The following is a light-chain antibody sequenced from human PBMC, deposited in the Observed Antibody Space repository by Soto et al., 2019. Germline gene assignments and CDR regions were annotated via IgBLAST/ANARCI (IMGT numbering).Light chain of an antibody. CDR1: QSIGSW. Sequence: DIQMTQSPSTLSASVGDRVTITCRASQSIGSWLAWYQQKPGKAPKLLIYKASSLESGVPSRFSGGGSGTDFSLTISSLQPEDFATYYCLQHNSYPWTFGQGTKVDIK. V-gene: IGKV1-5*03. CDR3: LQHNSYPWT. CDR2: KAS. J-gene: IGKJ1*01.